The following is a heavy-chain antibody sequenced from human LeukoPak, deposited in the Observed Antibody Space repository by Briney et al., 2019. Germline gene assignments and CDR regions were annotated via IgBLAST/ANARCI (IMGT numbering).Heavy chain of an antibody. D-gene: IGHD2/OR15-2a*01. J-gene: IGHJ4*02. CDR3: ARDVVSPLYYFDY. CDR2: INSDGSST. CDR1: GFTFSSYW. Sequence: GGSLRLSCAASGFTFSSYWMHWVRQAPGKGLVWVSRINSDGSSTTYADSVKGRFTISRDNAKNTLYLQMNSLRAEDTAVYHCARDVVSPLYYFDYWGQGTLVTVSS. V-gene: IGHV3-74*03.